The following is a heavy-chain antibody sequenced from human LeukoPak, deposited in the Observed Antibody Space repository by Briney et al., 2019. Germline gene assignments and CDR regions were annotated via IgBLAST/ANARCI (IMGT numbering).Heavy chain of an antibody. CDR1: GFTFSNYG. CDR2: ISGSGGST. J-gene: IGHJ4*02. CDR3: ARFGTTGY. Sequence: TGGSLRLSCAASGFTFSNYGMSWVRQAPGKGLEWVSVISGSGGSTDYADSAKGRFTISRDNSKNTLYLQMDNLRVEDTAVYYCARFGTTGYWGQGTLVTVSS. D-gene: IGHD2-8*02. V-gene: IGHV3-23*01.